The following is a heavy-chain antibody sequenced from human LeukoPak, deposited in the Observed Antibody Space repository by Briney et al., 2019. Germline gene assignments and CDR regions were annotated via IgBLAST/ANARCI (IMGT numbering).Heavy chain of an antibody. CDR2: ISSSSSYI. CDR1: GFTFSSYS. Sequence: GGSLRLSCAASGFTFSSYSMNWVRQAPGKGLEWVSSISSSSSYIYYADSVKGRFTISRDNAKNSLYLQMNSLRAEDTAVYYCARAVVVINGIDYWGPGTLVTVSS. CDR3: ARAVVVINGIDY. V-gene: IGHV3-21*01. D-gene: IGHD3-22*01. J-gene: IGHJ4*02.